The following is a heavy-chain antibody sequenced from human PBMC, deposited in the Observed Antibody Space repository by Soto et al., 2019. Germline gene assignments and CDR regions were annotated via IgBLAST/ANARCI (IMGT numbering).Heavy chain of an antibody. CDR3: ARPLSIGGSCYGGNWLDP. Sequence: QVQLQESGPGLVKPSETLSLTCTVSGDSINHYYWNWVRQAPGKGLEWIGYVPYTGSTNYNPSLKSRVTIQMDTSKNQFSLRLTSVTAAYTALYYCARPLSIGGSCYGGNWLDPWGQGILVNVSS. D-gene: IGHD2-15*01. CDR2: VPYTGST. V-gene: IGHV4-59*08. CDR1: GDSINHYY. J-gene: IGHJ5*02.